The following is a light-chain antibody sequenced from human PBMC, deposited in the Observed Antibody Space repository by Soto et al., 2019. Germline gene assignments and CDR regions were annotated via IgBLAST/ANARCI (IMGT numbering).Light chain of an antibody. Sequence: DIQMTQSPSTLSASVGDRVTITCRASQSISSWLAWYQQKPGKAPKLLIYKASSLESGVPSRFSGSGSGTEFTLTIRSLQPYDFETYYCQQYRTFGQGTKVEIK. CDR3: QQYRT. CDR2: KAS. J-gene: IGKJ1*01. CDR1: QSISSW. V-gene: IGKV1-5*03.